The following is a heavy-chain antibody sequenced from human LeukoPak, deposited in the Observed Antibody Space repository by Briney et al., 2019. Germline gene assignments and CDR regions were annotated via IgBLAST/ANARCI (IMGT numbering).Heavy chain of an antibody. CDR1: GASISSYY. CDR2: IYYSGST. CDR3: ARDGSGWIDY. D-gene: IGHD6-19*01. J-gene: IGHJ4*02. V-gene: IGHV4-59*01. Sequence: SETLSLTCTVSGASISSYYWSWIRQPPGKGLEWIGYIYYSGSTNYNPSLKSRVTISVDTSKNQFSLKLSSVTAADTAVYYCARDGSGWIDYWGQGTLVTVSS.